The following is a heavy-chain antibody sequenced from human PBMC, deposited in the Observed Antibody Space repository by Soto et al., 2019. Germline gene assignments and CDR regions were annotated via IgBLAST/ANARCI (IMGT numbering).Heavy chain of an antibody. D-gene: IGHD2-21*02. J-gene: IGHJ4*02. Sequence: GASVKVSCKASGGTFSSYAISWVRQAPGQGLEWMGGIIPIFGTANYAQKFQGRVTITADESTSTAYMELSSLRSEDTAVYYCAGYGLAYCGGDCYAGFAYWAQGTLVIVSS. CDR3: AGYGLAYCGGDCYAGFAY. CDR1: GGTFSSYA. V-gene: IGHV1-69*13. CDR2: IIPIFGTA.